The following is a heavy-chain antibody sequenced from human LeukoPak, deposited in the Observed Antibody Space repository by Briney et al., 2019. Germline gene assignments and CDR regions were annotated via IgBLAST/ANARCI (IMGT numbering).Heavy chain of an antibody. V-gene: IGHV4-34*01. CDR2: INHSGST. J-gene: IGHJ5*02. CDR3: ARETDFWSGYYLDP. D-gene: IGHD3-3*01. Sequence: PSETLSLTCAVYGGSFSGYYWSWIRQPPGKGLEWIGEINHSGSTNYNPSLKSRVTISVDTSKNQFSLKLSSVTAADTAVCYCARETDFWSGYYLDPWGQGTLVTVSS. CDR1: GGSFSGYY.